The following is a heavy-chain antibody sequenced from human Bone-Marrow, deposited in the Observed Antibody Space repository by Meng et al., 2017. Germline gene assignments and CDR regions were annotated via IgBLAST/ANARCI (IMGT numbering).Heavy chain of an antibody. CDR3: ARDSSGSGDEIDC. V-gene: IGHV3-48*03. J-gene: IGHJ4*02. CDR1: GFSFSNYE. CDR2: ISSSGTTK. D-gene: IGHD3-10*01. Sequence: GGSLRLSCAASGFSFSNYEMSWVRQAPGKGLEWVSYISSSGTTKYYADSVKGGFTISRDNAKNSLFLYMNSLRGDDTAVYYCARDSSGSGDEIDCWGQGTLVTVSS.